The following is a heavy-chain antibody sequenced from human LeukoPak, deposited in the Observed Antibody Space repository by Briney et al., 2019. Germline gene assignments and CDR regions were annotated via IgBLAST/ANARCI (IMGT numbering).Heavy chain of an antibody. CDR2: IIPIFGTA. V-gene: IGHV1-69*13. J-gene: IGHJ4*02. D-gene: IGHD3-22*01. CDR3: ARDAGHYYDSRRYFDY. Sequence: GASVNVSCKASGGTFSSYAISWVRQAPGQGLEWMGGIIPIFGTANYAQKFQGRVTITADESTSTAYMELSSLRSEDTAVYYCARDAGHYYDSRRYFDYWGQGTLVTVSS. CDR1: GGTFSSYA.